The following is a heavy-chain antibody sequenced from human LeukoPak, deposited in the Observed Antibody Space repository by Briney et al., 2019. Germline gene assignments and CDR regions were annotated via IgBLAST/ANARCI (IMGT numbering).Heavy chain of an antibody. CDR1: GGSFSGYY. Sequence: SETLSLTCAVYGGSFSGYYWSWIRQPPGKGLEWIGEINHSGSTNYNPSLKSRVTISVDTSKNQFSLKLSSVTAADTAVYYCARGLLGTRAFDIWGQGTMVTVSS. D-gene: IGHD1-1*01. CDR2: INHSGST. J-gene: IGHJ3*02. V-gene: IGHV4-34*01. CDR3: ARGLLGTRAFDI.